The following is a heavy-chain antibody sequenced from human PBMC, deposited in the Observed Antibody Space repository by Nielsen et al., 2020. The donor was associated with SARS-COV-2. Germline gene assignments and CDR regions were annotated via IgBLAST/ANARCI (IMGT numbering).Heavy chain of an antibody. D-gene: IGHD3-16*01. V-gene: IGHV4-34*01. CDR3: AKELQMGVGAYNI. CDR2: ISHTGGT. J-gene: IGHJ3*02. CDR1: RESFSGFF. Sequence: SETLSLTCDVYRESFSGFFWSWIRQPPGKGLEWIGQISHTGGTSYSSSLKSRVTISVDTSRNQLSLKVNSVNAADTAVYYCAKELQMGVGAYNIWGQGTMITVSS.